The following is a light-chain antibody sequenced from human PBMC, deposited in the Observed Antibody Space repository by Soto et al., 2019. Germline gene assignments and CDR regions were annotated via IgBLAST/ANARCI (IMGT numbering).Light chain of an antibody. CDR3: GAWDSSLHAGV. CDR2: DNN. CDR1: NSNIGNNY. J-gene: IGLJ2*01. Sequence: QSVLTQPPSVSAAPGQKVTISCSGSNSNIGNNYVSWYQQFPGTAPKVLIYDNNKRPSGIPDRFSGYKSATSATLVITGLQTGDEADYYCGAWDSSLHAGVFGGGTKLTVL. V-gene: IGLV1-51*01.